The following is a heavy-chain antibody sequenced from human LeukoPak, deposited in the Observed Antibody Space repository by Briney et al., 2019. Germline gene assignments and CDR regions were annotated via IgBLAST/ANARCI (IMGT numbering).Heavy chain of an antibody. CDR3: ARPTTYYDLLSGYYAWYYFDN. Sequence: GGSLRLSCAVSGFNFSDYEMDWVRQAPGKGLEWVSYVSGSGSTIFHADSVKGRFITSRDNAKKSVYLQMNSLRVEDMAVYYCARPTTYYDLLSGYYAWYYFDNWGRGTLVTVSS. CDR2: VSGSGSTI. J-gene: IGHJ4*02. D-gene: IGHD3-3*01. V-gene: IGHV3-48*03. CDR1: GFNFSDYE.